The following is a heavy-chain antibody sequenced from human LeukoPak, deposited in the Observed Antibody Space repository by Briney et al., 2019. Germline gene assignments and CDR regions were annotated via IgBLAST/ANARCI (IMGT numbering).Heavy chain of an antibody. Sequence: SVKVSCKASGATFSDYALNWVRQAPGQGLEWMGVFIPILGTANSTQKFHDRLTITADISTSTAYMELSSLRSEDTAVYFCAAIPVFAVVLHQEPVWGKGTTVTVSS. V-gene: IGHV1-69*10. J-gene: IGHJ6*04. CDR2: FIPILGTA. CDR1: GATFSDYA. CDR3: AAIPVFAVVLHQEPV. D-gene: IGHD3-3*01.